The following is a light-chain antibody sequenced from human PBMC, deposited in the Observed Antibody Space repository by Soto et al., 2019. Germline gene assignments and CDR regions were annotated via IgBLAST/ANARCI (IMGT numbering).Light chain of an antibody. J-gene: IGKJ1*01. V-gene: IGKV1-5*01. CDR3: HQYNNWPWT. CDR2: HAS. CDR1: QSISNW. Sequence: EIQVTQSPSTLPASVGDRVTITCRASQSISNWLAWYQQKPGTAPKLLIYHASTLESGVPSRFSGSGSETEFTLTIRSLQSEDFALYYCHQYNNWPWTFGQGTKVDIK.